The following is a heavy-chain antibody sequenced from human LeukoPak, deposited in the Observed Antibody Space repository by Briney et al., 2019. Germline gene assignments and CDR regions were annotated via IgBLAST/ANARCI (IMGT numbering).Heavy chain of an antibody. Sequence: PGGSLRLSCAASGFTFSSYGMHWVRQAPGKGLEWVAFIRYDGSNKYYADSVKGRFTISRDNSKNTLYLQMNSLRAEDTAVYYCWGVGRSTMIVVVTHTSYXXDIXXXGXXVTVS. V-gene: IGHV3-30*02. D-gene: IGHD3-22*01. J-gene: IGHJ3*02. CDR2: IRYDGSNK. CDR3: WGVGRSTMIVVVTHTSYXXDI. CDR1: GFTFSSYG.